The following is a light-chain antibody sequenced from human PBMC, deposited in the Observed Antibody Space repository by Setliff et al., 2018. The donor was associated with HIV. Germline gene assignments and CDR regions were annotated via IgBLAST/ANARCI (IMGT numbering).Light chain of an antibody. CDR3: QSYDNSLRGYV. V-gene: IGLV1-40*01. Sequence: QSALTQPPSVSGAPGQRVTISCAGTRSNIGAGFDVHWFRQLPGTALKVLIYGDNYRPSGVPDRFSGSKSATSASLAITGLRAEDEADYYCQSYDNSLRGYVFGTGTKVTVL. J-gene: IGLJ1*01. CDR2: GDN. CDR1: RSNIGAGFD.